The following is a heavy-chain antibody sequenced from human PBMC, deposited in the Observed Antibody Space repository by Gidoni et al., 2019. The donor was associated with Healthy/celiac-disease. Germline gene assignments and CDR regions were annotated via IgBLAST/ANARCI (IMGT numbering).Heavy chain of an antibody. CDR2: IRSKANSYAT. D-gene: IGHD2-15*01. CDR1: GFPFSGSA. V-gene: IGHV3-73*02. CDR3: TRHRRYCSGGSCHDAFDI. Sequence: EVQLVESGGGLVQPGGSLTLSCAASGFPFSGSAMHWVRQASGKGLEWVGRIRSKANSYATAYAASVKGRFTISRDDSKNTAYLQMNSLKTEDTAVYYCTRHRRYCSGGSCHDAFDIWGQGTMVTVSS. J-gene: IGHJ3*02.